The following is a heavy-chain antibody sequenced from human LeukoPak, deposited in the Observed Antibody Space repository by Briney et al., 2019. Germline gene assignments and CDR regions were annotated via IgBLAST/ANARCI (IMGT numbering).Heavy chain of an antibody. CDR3: ARDAGDYDILTGYYRTNAFDI. CDR2: INHSGST. CDR1: GGSFSDYN. J-gene: IGHJ3*02. V-gene: IGHV4-34*01. D-gene: IGHD3-9*01. Sequence: SETLSLTCAVYGGSFSDYNWSWIRQPPGKGLEWIGEINHSGSTNYNPSLKSRVTISVDTSKNQFSLKLSSVTAADTAVYYCARDAGDYDILTGYYRTNAFDIWGQGTMVTVSS.